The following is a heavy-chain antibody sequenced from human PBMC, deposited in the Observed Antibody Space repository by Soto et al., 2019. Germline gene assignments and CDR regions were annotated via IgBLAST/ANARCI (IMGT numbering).Heavy chain of an antibody. CDR2: ISGSGGST. D-gene: IGHD3-22*01. V-gene: IGHV3-23*01. CDR3: AKDLSSTYYYDSSGYYFDY. Sequence: GGSLRLSCAASGFTFSSYAMSWVRQAPGKGLEWVSAISGSGGSTYYADSVKGRFTISRDNSKNTLYLQMNSLRAEDTAVYYCAKDLSSTYYYDSSGYYFDYWGQGTLVTVSS. J-gene: IGHJ4*02. CDR1: GFTFSSYA.